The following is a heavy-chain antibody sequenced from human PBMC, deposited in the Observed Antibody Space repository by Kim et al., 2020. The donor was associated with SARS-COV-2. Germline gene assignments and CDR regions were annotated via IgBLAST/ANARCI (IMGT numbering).Heavy chain of an antibody. J-gene: IGHJ5*02. V-gene: IGHV1-18*01. D-gene: IGHD3-10*01. Sequence: ASVKVSCKASGYTFTSYGISWVRQAPGQGLEWMGWISAYNGNTNYAQKLQGRVTMTTDTSTSTAYMELRSLRSDDTAVYYCARDDRITMVRGVMGWFDPWGQGTLVTVSS. CDR1: GYTFTSYG. CDR3: ARDDRITMVRGVMGWFDP. CDR2: ISAYNGNT.